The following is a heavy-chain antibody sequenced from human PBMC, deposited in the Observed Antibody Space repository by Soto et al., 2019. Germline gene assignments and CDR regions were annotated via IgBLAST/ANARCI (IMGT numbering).Heavy chain of an antibody. Sequence: QVQLQESGPGLVKPSETLSLTCRVSGGSMSGYYWSWVRLAPGKGLAWIGYVYYTGSTNYNPSLQSRVSISVDTSNTHFSLSLSLVTAADTAVYFCARSIAVPSGHIDHWGQEIRVTISS. V-gene: IGHV4-59*01. D-gene: IGHD6-6*01. CDR2: VYYTGST. CDR3: ARSIAVPSGHIDH. J-gene: IGHJ4*02. CDR1: GGSMSGYY.